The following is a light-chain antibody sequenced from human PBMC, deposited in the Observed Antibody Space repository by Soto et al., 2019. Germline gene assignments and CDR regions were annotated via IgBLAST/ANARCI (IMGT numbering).Light chain of an antibody. J-gene: IGKJ2*01. CDR1: QSVDRAY. CDR2: GSS. CDR3: QQYSDSPPYT. Sequence: EGVLTQSPGTLSLSPGERATLSCRASQSVDRAYLAWYQHKPGQAPRLLMYGSSNRASDIPDRFSGSGSGTDFTLTISRLEPEDFAVYYCQQYSDSPPYTFGQGTKLEIK. V-gene: IGKV3-20*01.